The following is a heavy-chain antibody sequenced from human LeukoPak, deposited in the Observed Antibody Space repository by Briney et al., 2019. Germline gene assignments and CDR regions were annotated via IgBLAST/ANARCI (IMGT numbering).Heavy chain of an antibody. CDR3: ARLSRSGYYMDV. CDR1: GGSISSYY. CDR2: IYTSGST. D-gene: IGHD3-3*01. V-gene: IGHV4-4*07. J-gene: IGHJ6*03. Sequence: SETLSLTCTVSGGSISSYYWSWIRQPAGKGLEWIGRIYTSGSTNYNPSLKSRVTISVDKSKNQFSLKPSSVTAADTAVYYCARLSRSGYYMDVWGKGTTVTVSS.